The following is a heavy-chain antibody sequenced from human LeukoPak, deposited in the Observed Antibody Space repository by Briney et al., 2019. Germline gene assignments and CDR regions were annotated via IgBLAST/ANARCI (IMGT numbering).Heavy chain of an antibody. CDR2: IYYSGST. CDR1: GGSISSYY. D-gene: IGHD3-22*01. J-gene: IGHJ4*02. V-gene: IGHV4-59*01. Sequence: SETLSLTCTVSGGSISSYYWSWIRRPPVKGLEWIGYIYYSGSTNYNPSLKSRVTISVDTSKNQFSLKLSSVTAADTAVYYCAREGYDSSGYLLDYWGQGTLVTVSS. CDR3: AREGYDSSGYLLDY.